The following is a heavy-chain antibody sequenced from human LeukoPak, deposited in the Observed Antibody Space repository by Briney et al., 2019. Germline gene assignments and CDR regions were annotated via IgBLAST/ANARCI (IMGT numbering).Heavy chain of an antibody. CDR3: ARDTLIAAFDY. J-gene: IGHJ4*02. CDR1: GGSISSGSYY. V-gene: IGHV4-61*02. D-gene: IGHD6-13*01. CDR2: IYTSGST. Sequence: SETLSLTCTVSGGSISSGSYYWSWIRQPAGKGLEWIGRIYTSGSTNYNPSLKSRVTISVDTSKDQFSLKLSSVTAADTAVYYCARDTLIAAFDYWGQGTLVTVSS.